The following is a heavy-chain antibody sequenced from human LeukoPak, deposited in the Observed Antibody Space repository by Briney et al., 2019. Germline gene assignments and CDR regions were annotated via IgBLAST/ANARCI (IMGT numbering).Heavy chain of an antibody. CDR1: GFTFSTQY. V-gene: IGHV3-7*01. D-gene: IGHD2-15*01. CDR2: IKEDGSEK. J-gene: IGHJ4*02. CDR3: ARDIGDY. Sequence: GGSLRLSCAASGFTFSTQYMSWVRQAPGKGLEWVANIKEDGSEKYYVDSVKGRFTISRDNAKNSLYLQMNGLRAEDSAVYYCARDIGDYWGQGTLVTVSS.